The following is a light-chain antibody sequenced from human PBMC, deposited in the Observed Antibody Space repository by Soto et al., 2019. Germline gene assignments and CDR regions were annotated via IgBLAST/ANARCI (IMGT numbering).Light chain of an antibody. CDR3: QQYNGYSGT. Sequence: DTQMTPSPSTLSASVGDRVTITCRASQSISSWLAWYQQKPGKAPKLLIYKASNLESGVPSRFSGSASGTEFTLTISSLQPDDLATYYCQQYNGYSGTFGQGTKLEIK. CDR1: QSISSW. V-gene: IGKV1-5*03. J-gene: IGKJ2*02. CDR2: KAS.